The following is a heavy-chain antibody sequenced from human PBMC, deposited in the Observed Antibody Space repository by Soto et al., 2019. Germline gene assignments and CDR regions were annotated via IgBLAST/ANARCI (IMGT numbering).Heavy chain of an antibody. J-gene: IGHJ6*02. V-gene: IGHV3-23*01. D-gene: IGHD1-26*01. Sequence: GGSLRLSCAASGFTFSSYAMSWVRQAPGKGLEWVSAISGSGGSTYYADSVKGRFTISRDNSKNTLYLQMNSLRAEDTAGYYCAKGRVVGATSGHYYGMDVWGQGTTVTVSS. CDR2: ISGSGGST. CDR1: GFTFSSYA. CDR3: AKGRVVGATSGHYYGMDV.